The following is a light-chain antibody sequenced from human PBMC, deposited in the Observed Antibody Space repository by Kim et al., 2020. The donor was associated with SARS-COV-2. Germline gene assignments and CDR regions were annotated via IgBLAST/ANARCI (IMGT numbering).Light chain of an antibody. Sequence: VSPGESASLSCRASQSIMNNLAWYQQKPGQAPRLLLYAASTRATNIPARFSGSQSGTDFTLTISNLQSEDFAVYYCQQYNNWPITFGQGTRLEIK. CDR3: QQYNNWPIT. CDR2: AAS. J-gene: IGKJ5*01. CDR1: QSIMNN. V-gene: IGKV3-15*01.